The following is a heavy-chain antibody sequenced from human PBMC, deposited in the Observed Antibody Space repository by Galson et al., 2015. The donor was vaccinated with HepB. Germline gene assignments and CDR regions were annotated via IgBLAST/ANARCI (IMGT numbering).Heavy chain of an antibody. V-gene: IGHV3-33*08. D-gene: IGHD1-1*01. CDR1: GFTFSSYG. Sequence: SLRLSCAASGFTFSSYGMHWVRQAPGKGLEWVAVIWYDGSNKYYADSVKGRFTISRDNSKNTLYLQMNSLRAEDTAVYYCARENGGGAFDIWGQGTMVTVSS. CDR2: IWYDGSNK. J-gene: IGHJ3*02. CDR3: ARENGGGAFDI.